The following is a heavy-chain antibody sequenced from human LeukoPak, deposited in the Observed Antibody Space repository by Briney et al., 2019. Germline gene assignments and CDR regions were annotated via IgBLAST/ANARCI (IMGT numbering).Heavy chain of an antibody. D-gene: IGHD2-21*01. CDR2: ITSRNSYI. CDR1: GFTFSSYT. J-gene: IGHJ4*02. Sequence: GGSLRLSCTGSGFTFSSYTMVWVRQAPGKGLEWISSITSRNSYIDYADSVKGRFTISRDNAKNSLFLQMDSLTAEDTGVYYCARDRGENCGDECYSLYFFDFWGQGTLVTVSS. V-gene: IGHV3-21*01. CDR3: ARDRGENCGDECYSLYFFDF.